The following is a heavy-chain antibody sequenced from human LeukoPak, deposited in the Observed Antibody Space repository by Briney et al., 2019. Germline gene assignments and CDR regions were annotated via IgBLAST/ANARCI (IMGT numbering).Heavy chain of an antibody. J-gene: IGHJ4*02. CDR1: GFTVSSNY. CDR3: AREISGFPDY. Sequence: GGSLRLSCAASGFTVSSNYMSWVRQAPGKGLEWVSVIYSGGSTYYADSVKGRLTISRDNSKNTLYLQMNSLRAEDTAVYYCAREISGFPDYWGQGTLVTVSS. V-gene: IGHV3-53*01. D-gene: IGHD6-19*01. CDR2: IYSGGST.